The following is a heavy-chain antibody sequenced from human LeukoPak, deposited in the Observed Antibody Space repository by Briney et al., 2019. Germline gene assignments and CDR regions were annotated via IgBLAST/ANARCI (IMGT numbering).Heavy chain of an antibody. CDR3: AISGLGFGEFRGLDY. CDR1: RFNLGTYA. V-gene: IGHV3-23*01. D-gene: IGHD3-10*01. J-gene: IGHJ4*02. Sequence: GESLRLSCEASRFNLGTYAMSWVRQAPGKGLEWVSGVSGSGGNTYYADSVKGRFTISRDNSRNTVFLQMNSLRAEDTALYYCAISGLGFGEFRGLDYWGQGTLVTVSS. CDR2: VSGSGGNT.